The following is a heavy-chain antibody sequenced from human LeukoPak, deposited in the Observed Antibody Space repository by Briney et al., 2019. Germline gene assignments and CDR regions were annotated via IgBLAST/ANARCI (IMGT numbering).Heavy chain of an antibody. D-gene: IGHD3-16*01. CDR1: GYPISSGHY. CDR2: IYHSGST. CDR3: ARDLSLGQWPPIDY. J-gene: IGHJ4*02. V-gene: IGHV4-38-2*02. Sequence: SETLSLTCTVSGYPISSGHYWGWIRQPPGKGLEWIGSIYHSGSTYYNPSLKSRVTISVDTSKNQFSLKLSSATAADTAVYYCARDLSLGQWPPIDYWGQGTLVTVSS.